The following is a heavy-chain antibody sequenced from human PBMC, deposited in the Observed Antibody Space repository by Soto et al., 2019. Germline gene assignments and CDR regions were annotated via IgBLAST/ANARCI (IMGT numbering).Heavy chain of an antibody. D-gene: IGHD3-16*02. V-gene: IGHV1-46*03. CDR1: GHTFTGNY. J-gene: IGHJ4*02. CDR2: INPDGDVT. Sequence: ASVKVSCKASGHTFTGNYMHWVRQAPGQGLEWMGIINPDGDVTTYAQGFQGRVTITADGSATTAYMDLSGLKSEDTDVYYCTFAPNWTYQLTRYWGRGTLVTVS. CDR3: TFAPNWTYQLTRY.